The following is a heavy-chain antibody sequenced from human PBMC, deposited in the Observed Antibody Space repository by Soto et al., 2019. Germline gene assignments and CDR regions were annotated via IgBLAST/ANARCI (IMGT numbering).Heavy chain of an antibody. CDR1: GDSISSRIYY. CDR3: ARQRTSVVTQAYFDV. D-gene: IGHD2-21*02. J-gene: IGHJ4*02. Sequence: SETLSLTCTVTGDSISSRIYYWGWIRHPPGKGLEWIGSIYYSGSTYNNPSLRSRVSMSIDTSKDQFSLKLESVTAADTALYFCARQRTSVVTQAYFDVWGQGSMVTVYS. CDR2: IYYSGST. V-gene: IGHV4-39*01.